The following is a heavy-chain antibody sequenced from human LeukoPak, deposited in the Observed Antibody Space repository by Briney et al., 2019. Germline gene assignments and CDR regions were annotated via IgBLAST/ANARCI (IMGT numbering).Heavy chain of an antibody. Sequence: GGSLRLSCAASGFTFSSYSMNWVRQAPGKGLEWVSSISTSSSYIYYADSVKGRFTISRDNAKNSLYLQMSSLRAEDTAVYYCARDGITGSVAFDIWGQGTMVTVSS. J-gene: IGHJ3*02. CDR2: ISTSSSYI. V-gene: IGHV3-21*01. CDR3: ARDGITGSVAFDI. CDR1: GFTFSSYS. D-gene: IGHD1-20*01.